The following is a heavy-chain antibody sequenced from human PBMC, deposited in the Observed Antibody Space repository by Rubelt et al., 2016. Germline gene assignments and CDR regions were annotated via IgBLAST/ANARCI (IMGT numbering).Heavy chain of an antibody. Sequence: SLTCTVSGYSISSGYYWGWIRQPPGKGLEWIGSIYHSGSTYYNPSLKSRVTISVDTSKNQFSLKLSSVTAADTAVYYCARDTAAAGTVYYYGMDVWGQGTTVTGSS. CDR1: GYSISSGYY. CDR2: IYHSGST. D-gene: IGHD6-13*01. J-gene: IGHJ6*02. V-gene: IGHV4-38-2*02. CDR3: ARDTAAAGTVYYYGMDV.